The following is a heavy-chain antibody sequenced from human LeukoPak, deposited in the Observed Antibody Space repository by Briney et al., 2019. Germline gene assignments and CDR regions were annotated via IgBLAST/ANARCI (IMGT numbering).Heavy chain of an antibody. Sequence: GGSLRLSCAASGFTFSSYSMNWVRQAPGKGLEWVSYISSSSSTIYYADSVKGRFTISRDNAKNSLYLQMNSLRAEDTAVYYCARDPRYCSGGSCYRAFGIWGQGTMVTVSS. D-gene: IGHD2-15*01. CDR1: GFTFSSYS. J-gene: IGHJ3*02. V-gene: IGHV3-48*01. CDR2: ISSSSSTI. CDR3: ARDPRYCSGGSCYRAFGI.